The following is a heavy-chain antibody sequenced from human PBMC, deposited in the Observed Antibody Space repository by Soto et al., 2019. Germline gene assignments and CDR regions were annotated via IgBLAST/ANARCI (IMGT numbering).Heavy chain of an antibody. CDR3: ARVDSYGSGYYYYYYGMDV. CDR1: GGPFISYA. V-gene: IGHV1-69*01. CDR2: IIPIFGTA. J-gene: IGHJ6*02. D-gene: IGHD5-18*01. Sequence: VKVACTAAGGPFISYAIIWVRQATGQGLEWMGGIIPIFGTANYAQKFQGRVTITADESTSTAYMELSSLRSEDTAVYYCARVDSYGSGYYYYYYGMDVWGQGTTVTVSS.